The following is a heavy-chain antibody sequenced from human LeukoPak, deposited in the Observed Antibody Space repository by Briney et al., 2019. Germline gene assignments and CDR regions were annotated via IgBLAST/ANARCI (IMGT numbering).Heavy chain of an antibody. J-gene: IGHJ4*02. CDR1: GLTFSSYT. CDR2: ISAGGGNT. Sequence: GGSLRLSCAASGLTFSSYTMSWVRQAPGKGLEWVSPISAGGGNTYYADSVKGRFTISRDNSKNTLYLQMNSLRAEDTAVYSCAVPQWELLNWGQGTLVTVSS. CDR3: AVPQWELLN. V-gene: IGHV3-23*01. D-gene: IGHD1-26*01.